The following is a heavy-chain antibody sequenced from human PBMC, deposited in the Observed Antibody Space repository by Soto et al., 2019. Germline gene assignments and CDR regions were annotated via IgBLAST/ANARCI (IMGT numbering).Heavy chain of an antibody. V-gene: IGHV4-30-4*01. CDR1: GDCISRGASY. Sequence: SVECTVGGDCISRGASYRKWIRQPPGKGLEWIGYIYYSGSTYYNPSLKSRVTISVDTSKNQFSLKLSSVTAADTAVYYCASVRSITMIVKTPPWFDPWGQGTLVTVSS. CDR3: ASVRSITMIVKTPPWFDP. D-gene: IGHD3-22*01. CDR2: IYYSGST. J-gene: IGHJ5*02.